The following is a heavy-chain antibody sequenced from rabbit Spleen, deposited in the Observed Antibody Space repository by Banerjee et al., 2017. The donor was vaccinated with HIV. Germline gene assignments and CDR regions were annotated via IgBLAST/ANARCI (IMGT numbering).Heavy chain of an antibody. J-gene: IGHJ6*01. V-gene: IGHV1S7*01. D-gene: IGHD4-1*01. Sequence: QLTETGGGLVQPGGSLTLSCKASGIDFTNYYISWVRQAPGKGLEWIGSIDPVFGVTNYASWVNGRFTISRDNAHNTVDLQMNSLTAADTATYFCARDYNSGWDLWGPGTLVTVS. CDR3: ARDYNSGWDL. CDR2: IDPVFGVT. CDR1: GIDFTNYY.